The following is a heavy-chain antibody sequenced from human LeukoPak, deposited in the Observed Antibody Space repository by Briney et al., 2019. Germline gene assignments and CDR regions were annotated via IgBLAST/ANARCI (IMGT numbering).Heavy chain of an antibody. CDR2: ISGSGVST. CDR3: AKESRYYYGSGSFSSQFDY. D-gene: IGHD3-10*01. Sequence: GGSLRLSCAASGFTLSGYAMSWVRQAPGKGLEWVSTISGSGVSTYYADSVKGRFTSSRDNSKNTLYLQMNNLRAEDTAVYYCAKESRYYYGSGSFSSQFDYWGQGNLVTVSS. V-gene: IGHV3-23*01. J-gene: IGHJ4*02. CDR1: GFTLSGYA.